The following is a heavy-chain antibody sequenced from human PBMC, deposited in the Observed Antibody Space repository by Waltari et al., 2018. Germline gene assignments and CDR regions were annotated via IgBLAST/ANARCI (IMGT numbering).Heavy chain of an antibody. Sequence: QVQLQESGPGLVKPSETLSLTCTVSGGSFSDYYWSWIRQPPGKGLEWIGYISYSGPPNDNPSLKSRLTMSVHASKSQCFLNRSSVTAAETAVYYCARASDVYSSTCSGPPCLDWGQGTLVIVSS. CDR1: GGSFSDYY. V-gene: IGHV4-59*01. D-gene: IGHD6-13*01. CDR2: ISYSGPP. CDR3: ARASDVYSSTCSGPPCLD. J-gene: IGHJ4*02.